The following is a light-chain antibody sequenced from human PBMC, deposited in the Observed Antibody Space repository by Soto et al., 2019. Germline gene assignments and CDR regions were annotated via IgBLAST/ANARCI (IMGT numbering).Light chain of an antibody. CDR3: QQYNGYSVT. CDR1: QSISSW. CDR2: KAS. V-gene: IGKV1-5*03. J-gene: IGKJ4*01. Sequence: DIQMTQSPSTLSASVGDRVTITCRASQSISSWLTWYQQKPGKAPKVLIYKASTLESGVPSRFSGSGSGTEFTLTISSLQPDDFATYYCQQYNGYSVTFGGGTKVEIK.